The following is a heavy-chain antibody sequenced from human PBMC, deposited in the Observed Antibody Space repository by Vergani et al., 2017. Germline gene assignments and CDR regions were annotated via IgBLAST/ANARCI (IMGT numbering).Heavy chain of an antibody. CDR1: GYTFTGYY. V-gene: IGHV1-2*02. D-gene: IGHD3-22*01. Sequence: QVQLVQSGAEVKKPGASVKVSCKASGYTFTGYYMHWVRQAPGQGLEWMGWINPNSGGRNYAQKFQGRGTMTRDTSISTAYMELSRLRSDDTAVYYCATLFYYDTRGVDYWGQGTLVTVSS. J-gene: IGHJ4*02. CDR3: ATLFYYDTRGVDY. CDR2: INPNSGGR.